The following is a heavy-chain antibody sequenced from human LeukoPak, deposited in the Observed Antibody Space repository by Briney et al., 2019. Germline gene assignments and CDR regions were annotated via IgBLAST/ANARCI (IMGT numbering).Heavy chain of an antibody. Sequence: GGSLTLSCAASGFTFSDYAMSWVRQAPGKGLEWVSTASYYVGKQYHADSVKGRFTISRDNSKNTLYLQMNSLRAEDTAVYYCASLRYSGYVNYWGQGTLVTVSS. CDR2: ASYYVGKQ. J-gene: IGHJ4*02. CDR1: GFTFSDYA. CDR3: ASLRYSGYVNY. V-gene: IGHV3-23*01. D-gene: IGHD5-12*01.